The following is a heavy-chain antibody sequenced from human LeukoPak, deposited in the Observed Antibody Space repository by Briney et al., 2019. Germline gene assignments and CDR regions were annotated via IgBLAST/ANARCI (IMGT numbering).Heavy chain of an antibody. CDR1: GGSISSGSYY. V-gene: IGHV4-61*02. J-gene: IGHJ6*03. CDR3: ARDTPLGSYYDSSGQQYYYYYYMDV. CDR2: IYTSGST. Sequence: SETLSLTCTVSGGSISSGSYYWSWIRQPAGKGLEWIGRIYTSGSTNYNPSLKSRVTISVDTSKNQFSLKLSSVTAADTAVYYCARDTPLGSYYDSSGQQYYYYYYMDVWGKGTTVTVSS. D-gene: IGHD3-22*01.